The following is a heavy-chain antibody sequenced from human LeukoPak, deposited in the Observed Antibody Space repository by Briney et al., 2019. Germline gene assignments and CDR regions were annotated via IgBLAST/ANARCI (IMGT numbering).Heavy chain of an antibody. CDR1: GFTFGDYG. V-gene: IGHV3-20*04. CDR3: ARDWTGYYGSDY. J-gene: IGHJ4*02. Sequence: GGSLRLSCTASGFTFGDYGMSWVRQAPGKGLEWVSGINWNGGSTGYADSVKGRFTISRDNAKNSLYLQMNSLRAGDTALYYCARDWTGYYGSDYWGQGTLVTVSS. D-gene: IGHD3/OR15-3a*01. CDR2: INWNGGST.